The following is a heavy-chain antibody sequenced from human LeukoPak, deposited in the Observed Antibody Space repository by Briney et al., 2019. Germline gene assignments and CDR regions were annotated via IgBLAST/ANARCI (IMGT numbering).Heavy chain of an antibody. J-gene: IGHJ4*02. D-gene: IGHD3-10*01. Sequence: ASVKVSCKASGYTFTGYYMHWVRQAPGQGLEWMGWINPNSGGTNYAQKFQGRVTMTRDTSISTAYMELSRLRSDDTAVYYCARDINYGSGDFDYWGQGTLVTVPS. V-gene: IGHV1-2*02. CDR3: ARDINYGSGDFDY. CDR1: GYTFTGYY. CDR2: INPNSGGT.